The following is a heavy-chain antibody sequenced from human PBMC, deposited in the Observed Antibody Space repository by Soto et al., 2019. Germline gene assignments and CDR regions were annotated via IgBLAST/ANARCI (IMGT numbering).Heavy chain of an antibody. CDR3: ARGPRTCGDYGYHVDY. J-gene: IGHJ4*02. CDR2: IWDTMNA. Sequence: QVHLQESGPGLVKPSETLSLTCTVSGGSISGYYWSWIRQPAGKGLEWFGRIWDTMNANYNPSLRRRVTMSVDPSKNQLPLYVNSLTAADTGIYYCARGPRTCGDYGYHVDYWGQGTLATVSS. D-gene: IGHD4-17*01. CDR1: GGSISGYY. V-gene: IGHV4-4*07.